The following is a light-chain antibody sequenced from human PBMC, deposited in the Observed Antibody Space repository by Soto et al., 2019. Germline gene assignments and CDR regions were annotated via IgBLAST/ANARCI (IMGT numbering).Light chain of an antibody. V-gene: IGKV1-39*01. Sequence: DIQMTQSPSSLSASVGDRVTITCRASQSIGRFLNWHQQKPGKAPNVLINVASTLRSGVPSRFSGSGSGTDFNLTINSFQPEDFATYFCQQSFTTPLTFGGGTKLEI. CDR3: QQSFTTPLT. CDR2: VAS. J-gene: IGKJ4*01. CDR1: QSIGRF.